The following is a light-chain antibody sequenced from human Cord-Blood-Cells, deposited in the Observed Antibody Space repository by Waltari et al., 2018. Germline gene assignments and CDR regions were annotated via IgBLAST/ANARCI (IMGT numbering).Light chain of an antibody. V-gene: IGKV3-20*01. CDR2: GAS. CDR3: QQYGSSPRT. CDR1: QSVSSSY. Sequence: EIVLTQSPGTLSLSPGERATLSCRASQSVSSSYLAWYQQKPGQAPRLLIYGASSRATGIPDRFSGSGSGTDFTLTISRLEPEDCAVYYCQQYGSSPRTFGQGTKLGIK. J-gene: IGKJ2*02.